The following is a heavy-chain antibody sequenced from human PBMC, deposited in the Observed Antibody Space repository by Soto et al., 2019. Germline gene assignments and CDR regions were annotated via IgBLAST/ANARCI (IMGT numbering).Heavy chain of an antibody. CDR2: VSSPGIS. Sequence: QVHLQESGPGLVRPSQTVSLTCTVSGASISSGDYYYSWIRQSPGKGLEWLGYVSSPGISYYNPSLESRLNISGDTSKNQFFLKLTSVTAADTAVYYCATYSGDTGWQFDFWGQGTLVTVSS. J-gene: IGHJ4*02. V-gene: IGHV4-30-4*01. CDR3: ATYSGDTGWQFDF. CDR1: GASISSGDYY. D-gene: IGHD2-21*02.